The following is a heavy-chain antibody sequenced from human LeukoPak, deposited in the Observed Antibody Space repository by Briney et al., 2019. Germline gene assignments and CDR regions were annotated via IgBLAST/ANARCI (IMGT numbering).Heavy chain of an antibody. Sequence: GGSLRLSCAASGFTFDDYAMHWVRQAPGKGLEWVSGISGSGGSTYYADSVKGRFTISRDNSKNTLYLQMNSLRAEDTAVYYCAKGLGIWDYYFDYWGQGTLVTVSS. V-gene: IGHV3-23*01. CDR1: GFTFDDYA. J-gene: IGHJ4*02. CDR2: ISGSGGST. D-gene: IGHD7-27*01. CDR3: AKGLGIWDYYFDY.